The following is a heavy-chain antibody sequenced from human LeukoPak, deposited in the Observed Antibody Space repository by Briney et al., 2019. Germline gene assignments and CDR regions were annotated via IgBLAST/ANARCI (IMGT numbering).Heavy chain of an antibody. CDR3: AKDALDSSSTSCYNDY. D-gene: IGHD2-2*02. J-gene: IGHJ4*02. Sequence: GGSLRLSCAASGFTFSSYAMSWVRQAPGKGLEWVSAISGSGGSTYYADSVKGRFTISRDNSKNTLYLRMNSLRAEDTAVYYCAKDALDSSSTSCYNDYWGQGTLVTVSS. CDR1: GFTFSSYA. V-gene: IGHV3-23*01. CDR2: ISGSGGST.